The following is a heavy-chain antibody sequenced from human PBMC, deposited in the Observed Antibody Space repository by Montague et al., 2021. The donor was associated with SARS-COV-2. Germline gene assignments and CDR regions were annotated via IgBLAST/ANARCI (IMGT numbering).Heavy chain of an antibody. J-gene: IGHJ3*02. CDR3: ARSAWGVYRGAFDI. D-gene: IGHD6-13*01. CDR2: ISYDGSNK. Sequence: SLRLSCAASGFTFSSYAMHWVRQAPGKGLEWVAVISYDGSNKYYADSVKGRFTISRDNSKNTLYLQMNSLRAEDTAVYYCARSAWGVYRGAFDIWGQGTMVTVSS. V-gene: IGHV3-30-3*01. CDR1: GFTFSSYA.